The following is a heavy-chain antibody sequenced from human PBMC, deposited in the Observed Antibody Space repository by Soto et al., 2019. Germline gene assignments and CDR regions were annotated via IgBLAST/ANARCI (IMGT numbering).Heavy chain of an antibody. CDR2: ISGSGGST. CDR1: GFTFSSYA. CDR3: AKDSYYYDSSGYHRAGMDV. J-gene: IGHJ6*02. V-gene: IGHV3-23*01. D-gene: IGHD3-22*01. Sequence: HPGGSLRLSCAASGFTFSSYAMSWVRQAPGKGLEWVSAISGSGGSTYYADSVKGRFTISRDNSKNTLYLQMNSLRAEDTAVYYCAKDSYYYDSSGYHRAGMDVWGQGTTVTVSS.